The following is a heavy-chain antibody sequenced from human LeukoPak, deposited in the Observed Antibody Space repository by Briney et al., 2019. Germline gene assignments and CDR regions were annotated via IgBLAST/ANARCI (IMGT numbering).Heavy chain of an antibody. J-gene: IGHJ4*02. CDR3: ARETVAGTFDY. V-gene: IGHV3-48*04. D-gene: IGHD6-19*01. Sequence: PGGSLRLSCAASGFTFSSYGMHWVRQAPGKGLEWVSDISSSGDILSYGESVQGRFTISRDNAKNSLYLQMNSLRPDDTAVYFCARETVAGTFDYWGQGTLVTVSS. CDR2: ISSSGDIL. CDR1: GFTFSSYG.